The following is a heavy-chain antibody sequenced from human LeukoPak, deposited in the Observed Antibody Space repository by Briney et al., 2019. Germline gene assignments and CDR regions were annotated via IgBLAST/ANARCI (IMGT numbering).Heavy chain of an antibody. CDR1: GFTFSSYW. V-gene: IGHV3-7*01. CDR2: IKQDGSEK. D-gene: IGHD6-13*01. CDR3: ARGSGYSSSPFDY. J-gene: IGHJ4*02. Sequence: GGSLRLSCAASGFTFSSYWMSWVRQAPGKGLEWVANIKQDGSEKYYVDSVKGRFTISRDNSKNSLYLQMNSLRAEDTAVYYCARGSGYSSSPFDYWGQGTLVTVSS.